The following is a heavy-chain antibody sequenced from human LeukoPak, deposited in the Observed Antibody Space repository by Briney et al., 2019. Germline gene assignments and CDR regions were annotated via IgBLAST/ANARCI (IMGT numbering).Heavy chain of an antibody. CDR1: GYTFTGYY. J-gene: IGHJ4*02. V-gene: IGHV1-2*02. Sequence: GASVKVSSKASGYTFTGYYMHWVRQAPGQGLEWMGWINPNSGGTNYAQKFQGRVTMTRDTSISTAYMELSRLRSDDTAVYYCARRSGIAVADDYWGQGTLVTVSS. CDR2: INPNSGGT. CDR3: ARRSGIAVADDY. D-gene: IGHD6-19*01.